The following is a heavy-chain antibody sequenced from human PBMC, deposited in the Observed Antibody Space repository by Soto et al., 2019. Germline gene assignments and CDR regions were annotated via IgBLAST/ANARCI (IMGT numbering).Heavy chain of an antibody. Sequence: GGSLRLSCAASGFPFTTAWMTWVRQAPGKGLEWVGRIRSKTSSETREYAAPVKGRFTISRDDSKNMLYLEMNSLKIEDTGVYYCTTDGFSGIVGIWGQGTKVTVSS. CDR2: IRSKTSSETR. CDR1: GFPFTTAW. D-gene: IGHD1-26*01. V-gene: IGHV3-15*01. J-gene: IGHJ3*02. CDR3: TTDGFSGIVGI.